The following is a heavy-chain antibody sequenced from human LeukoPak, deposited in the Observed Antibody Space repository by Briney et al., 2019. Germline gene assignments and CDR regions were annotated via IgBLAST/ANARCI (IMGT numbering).Heavy chain of an antibody. Sequence: PGGSLRLSCAASGFSFSDHYMDRVRQAPGKGLEWLGLTRNKANSYTTEYAASVRGRFTISRDDSKNSLYLQMNSLQTEDTAVYYCARRSGPYYFDCWGQGTLVTVSS. CDR1: GFSFSDHY. J-gene: IGHJ4*02. CDR2: TRNKANSYTT. V-gene: IGHV3-72*01. D-gene: IGHD2-15*01. CDR3: ARRSGPYYFDC.